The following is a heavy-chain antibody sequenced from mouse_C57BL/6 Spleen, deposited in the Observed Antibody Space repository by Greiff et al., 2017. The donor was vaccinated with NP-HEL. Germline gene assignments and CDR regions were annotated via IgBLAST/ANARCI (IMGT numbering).Heavy chain of an antibody. CDR1: GYTFTDYT. CDR3: ERRDVYYCYRGNWAMDC. J-gene: IGHJ4*01. D-gene: IGHD1-1*01. CDR2: IYPRDGST. V-gene: IGHV1-78*01. Sequence: QVQLQQSDAELVKPGASVKMSCKASGYTFTDYTIHWMKQRPEQGLEWIGYIYPRDGSTKYNEKFKGKATLTADKSSSTAYMQLNSLTSEDSAVYSSERRDVYYCYRGNWAMDCWGKVTSVTVSS.